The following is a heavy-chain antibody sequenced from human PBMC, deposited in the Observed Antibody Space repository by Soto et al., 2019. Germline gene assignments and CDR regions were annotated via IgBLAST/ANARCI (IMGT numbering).Heavy chain of an antibody. CDR1: GFDVTTSY. V-gene: IGHV3-53*01. CDR3: ARDSPDYGTGSPFEY. Sequence: GGSLRGYCPASGFDVTTSYMSWVRQAPGKGLEWVAILYKGGSTKYADSVKGRFVISRDNSRNTVYLQMDRLRAEDTAVYYCARDSPDYGTGSPFEYWGQGTLVTVSS. J-gene: IGHJ4*02. D-gene: IGHD3-10*01. CDR2: LYKGGST.